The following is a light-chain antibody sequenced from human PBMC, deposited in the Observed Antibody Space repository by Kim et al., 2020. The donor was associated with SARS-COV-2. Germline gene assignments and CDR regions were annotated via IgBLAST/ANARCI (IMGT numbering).Light chain of an antibody. CDR2: EDN. CDR3: QSYDSSLWV. CDR1: SGSIASNY. J-gene: IGLJ3*02. Sequence: NFTLTQPHSVSESPGKTVTISCTRSSGSIASNYVQWYQQRPGSAPTTVIYEDNQRPSGVPDRFSGSIDSSSNSASLTISGLKTEDEADYYCQSYDSSLWVFGGGTQLTVL. V-gene: IGLV6-57*04.